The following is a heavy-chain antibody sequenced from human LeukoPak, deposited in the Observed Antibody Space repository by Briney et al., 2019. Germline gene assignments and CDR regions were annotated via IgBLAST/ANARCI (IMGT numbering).Heavy chain of an antibody. Sequence: SETLSLTCTVSGGSISTSNYYWGWIRQPPGKGLEWIGNIFYSGSTYYSPSLRSRVTISLDTSRNQFSLKLSSVTAADTALYYCARSHSSTSWFFDSWGQGTLVTVSS. CDR3: ARSHSSTSWFFDS. V-gene: IGHV4-39*07. CDR2: IFYSGST. J-gene: IGHJ4*02. D-gene: IGHD6-6*01. CDR1: GGSISTSNYY.